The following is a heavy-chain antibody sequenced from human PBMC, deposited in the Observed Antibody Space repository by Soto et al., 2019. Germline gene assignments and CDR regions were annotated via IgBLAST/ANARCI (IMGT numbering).Heavy chain of an antibody. J-gene: IGHJ6*02. Sequence: QVQLVESGGGVVQPGRSLRLSCAASGFTFSSYAMHWVRRAPGKGLEWVAVISYDGSNKYYADSVKGRFTISRDNSKNTLYLQMNSLRAEDTAVYYCARDLDSSSHYGMDVWGQGTTVTVSS. D-gene: IGHD6-6*01. V-gene: IGHV3-30-3*01. CDR3: ARDLDSSSHYGMDV. CDR2: ISYDGSNK. CDR1: GFTFSSYA.